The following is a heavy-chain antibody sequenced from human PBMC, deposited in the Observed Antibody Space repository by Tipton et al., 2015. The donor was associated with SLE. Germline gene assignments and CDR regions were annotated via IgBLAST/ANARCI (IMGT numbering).Heavy chain of an antibody. J-gene: IGHJ4*02. D-gene: IGHD3-22*01. V-gene: IGHV3-48*03. CDR1: GFTFSSYA. Sequence: SLRLSCAASGFTFSSYAMHWVRQAPGKGLEWVSYISSSGSTIYYADSVKGRFTISRDNGKNSLYLQMNSLRAEDTAVYYCATDYYDSSGYPTFFDYWGQGTLVTVSS. CDR2: ISSSGSTI. CDR3: ATDYYDSSGYPTFFDY.